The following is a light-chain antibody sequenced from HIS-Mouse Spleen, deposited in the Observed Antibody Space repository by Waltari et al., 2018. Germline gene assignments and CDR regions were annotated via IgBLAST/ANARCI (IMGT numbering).Light chain of an antibody. CDR3: QQYYSTPFT. CDR1: QSVLYSSNNKNY. J-gene: IGKJ3*01. Sequence: DIVMTQSPDSLAVSLGERATINCKSSQSVLYSSNNKNYLAWYQQKPGQPPKLLICGASTRESGVPDRFSGSGSGTDFTLTISSLQAEDVAVYYCQQYYSTPFTFGPGTKVDIK. CDR2: GAS. V-gene: IGKV4-1*01.